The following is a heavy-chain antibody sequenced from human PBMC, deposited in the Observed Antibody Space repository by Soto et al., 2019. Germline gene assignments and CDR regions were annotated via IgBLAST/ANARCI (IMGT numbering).Heavy chain of an antibody. D-gene: IGHD3-3*01. V-gene: IGHV3-30*18. J-gene: IGHJ4*02. CDR3: AKDRITIFGVVDY. Sequence: QVQLVESGGGVVQPGRSLRLSCAASGFTFSSYGMHWVRQAPGKGLEWVAVISYDGSNKYYADSVKGRFTISRDNSKNTLYLQMNSLRAEDTAVYYCAKDRITIFGVVDYWGQGTLVTVSS. CDR2: ISYDGSNK. CDR1: GFTFSSYG.